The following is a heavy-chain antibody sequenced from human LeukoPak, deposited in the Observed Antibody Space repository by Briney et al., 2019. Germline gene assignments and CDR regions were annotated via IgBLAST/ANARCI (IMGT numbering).Heavy chain of an antibody. V-gene: IGHV4-34*01. D-gene: IGHD3-22*01. J-gene: IGHJ4*02. Sequence: SETLSLTCAVYGGSFSGYYWSWIRQPPGKGLEWIGEINHSGSTNYNPSLKSRVTISVDTSKNQFSLKLSSVTAADTAVYYCARGRDDSSGYYVVDYWGQGTLVTVSS. CDR3: ARGRDDSSGYYVVDY. CDR2: INHSGST. CDR1: GGSFSGYY.